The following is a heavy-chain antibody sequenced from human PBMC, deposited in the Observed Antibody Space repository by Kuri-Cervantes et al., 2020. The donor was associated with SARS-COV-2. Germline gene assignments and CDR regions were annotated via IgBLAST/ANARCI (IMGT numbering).Heavy chain of an antibody. CDR1: GFTFDDYG. Sequence: GESLKISCAASGFTFDDYGMSWVRQAPGKGLEWVSGINWNGGSTGYADSVKGRFTISRDNAKNSLYPQMNSLRAEDTAVYYCARKKTDMDVWGKGTPVTVSS. J-gene: IGHJ6*03. V-gene: IGHV3-20*04. CDR2: INWNGGST. D-gene: IGHD1-14*01. CDR3: ARKKTDMDV.